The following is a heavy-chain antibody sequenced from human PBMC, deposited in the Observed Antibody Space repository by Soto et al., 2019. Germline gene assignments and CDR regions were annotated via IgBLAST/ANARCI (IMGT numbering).Heavy chain of an antibody. J-gene: IGHJ4*02. CDR3: ARESMVRGMTFDY. CDR2: IYYSGST. CDR1: GGSVSSGGYY. V-gene: IGHV4-31*03. Sequence: SETLSLTCTVSGGSVSSGGYYWSWIRQHPGKGLEWIGYIYYSGSTYYNPSLKSRVTISVDTSKNQFSLKLSSVTAADTAVYYCARESMVRGMTFDYWGQGTLVTVSS. D-gene: IGHD3-10*01.